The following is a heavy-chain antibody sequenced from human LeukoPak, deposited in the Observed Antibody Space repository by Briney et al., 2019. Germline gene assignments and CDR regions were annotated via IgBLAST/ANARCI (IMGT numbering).Heavy chain of an antibody. CDR1: GGSVSSGSYY. CDR3: ARHPPVPEYSNGLDV. Sequence: PSETLSLTCTVSGGSVSSGSYYWSWIRQPPGKGLEWIGYIYYSGTTIYNPSFRSRVTISVDTSRNQFSLKLRSVTAADTAVYYCARHPPVPEYSNGLDVWGQGTTVTVSS. CDR2: IYYSGTT. J-gene: IGHJ6*02. D-gene: IGHD2/OR15-2a*01. V-gene: IGHV4-61*01.